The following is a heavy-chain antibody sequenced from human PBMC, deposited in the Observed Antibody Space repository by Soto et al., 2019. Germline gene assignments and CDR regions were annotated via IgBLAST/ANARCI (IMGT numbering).Heavy chain of an antibody. D-gene: IGHD5-12*01. Sequence: ASVKVSCKAGGYTFSDYYIQWVRQAPGQGLEYMGWISPKSGGAAYAQKFRGRVTMTRDTSTSTAYMELRSLRSDDTAVYYCARDRGYSGYDFVRSYFDYWGQGTLVTVSS. CDR1: GYTFSDYY. J-gene: IGHJ4*02. CDR3: ARDRGYSGYDFVRSYFDY. V-gene: IGHV1-2*02. CDR2: ISPKSGGA.